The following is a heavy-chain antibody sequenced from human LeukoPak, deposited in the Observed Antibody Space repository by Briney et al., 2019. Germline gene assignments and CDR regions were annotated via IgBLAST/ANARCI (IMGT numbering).Heavy chain of an antibody. D-gene: IGHD2-2*01. V-gene: IGHV1-69*05. CDR2: INPIFGTA. CDR3: ARGGPGYCSSTSCPDLAFDI. Sequence: SVKVSCEASGYTFTGYYMHWVRQAPGQGLEWMGWINPIFGTANYAQKFQGRVTITTDESTSTAYMELSSLRSEDTAVYYCARGGPGYCSSTSCPDLAFDIWGQGTMVTVSS. CDR1: GYTFTGYY. J-gene: IGHJ3*02.